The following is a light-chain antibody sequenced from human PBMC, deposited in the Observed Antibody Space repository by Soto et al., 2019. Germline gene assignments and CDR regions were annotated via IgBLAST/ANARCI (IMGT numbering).Light chain of an antibody. CDR1: QSVSSN. CDR3: QQYNNWPPDRT. CDR2: GAS. J-gene: IGKJ1*01. V-gene: IGKV3-15*01. Sequence: DIVMTQSPATLSVSPGERATLSCRASQSVSSNLAWYQQKPGQAPRLLIYGASTMATGIPARFSGSGSGTEFTLTISSLQSEDFAIYFCQQYNNWPPDRTFGQGTKVEIK.